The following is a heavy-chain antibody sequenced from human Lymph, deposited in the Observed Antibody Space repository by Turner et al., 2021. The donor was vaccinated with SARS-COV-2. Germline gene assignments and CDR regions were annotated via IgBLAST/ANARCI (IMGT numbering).Heavy chain of an antibody. D-gene: IGHD5-18*01. CDR1: GLTVSSNY. Sequence: EVQLVESGGGLVQPGGSLRLSCAATGLTVSSNYMTWVRQAPGKGLEWVSVIYSVGSTYYADSVKGRFTISRHNSKNTLYLQMNSLRAEDTAVYYCARDLDTAGGMDVWGQGTTVTVSS. CDR2: IYSVGST. J-gene: IGHJ6*02. V-gene: IGHV3-53*04. CDR3: ARDLDTAGGMDV.